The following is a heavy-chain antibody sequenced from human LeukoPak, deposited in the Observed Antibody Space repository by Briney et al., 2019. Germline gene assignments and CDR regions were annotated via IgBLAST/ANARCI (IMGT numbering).Heavy chain of an antibody. J-gene: IGHJ3*02. CDR2: IIPILGIA. Sequence: SVKVSCKASGGTFSSYAISWVRQAPGQGLERMGRIIPILGIANYAQKFQGRVTITADKSTSTAYMELSSLRSEDTAVYYCARGGKGSLRAFDIWGQGTMVTVSS. D-gene: IGHD6-25*01. V-gene: IGHV1-69*04. CDR3: ARGGKGSLRAFDI. CDR1: GGTFSSYA.